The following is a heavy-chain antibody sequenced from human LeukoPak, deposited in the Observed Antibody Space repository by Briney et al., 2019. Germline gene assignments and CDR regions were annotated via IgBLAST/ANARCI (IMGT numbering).Heavy chain of an antibody. Sequence: SVKVSCKASGGTFSSYAINGVRQAPGQGLEWMGGIIPIFGTANYAQKFQGRVTITADESTSTAYMELSSLRSEDTAVYYCARSEVSAEAYYDSSGYYDVFVYWGQGTLVTVSS. CDR1: GGTFSSYA. J-gene: IGHJ4*02. CDR3: ARSEVSAEAYYDSSGYYDVFVY. CDR2: IIPIFGTA. D-gene: IGHD3-22*01. V-gene: IGHV1-69*13.